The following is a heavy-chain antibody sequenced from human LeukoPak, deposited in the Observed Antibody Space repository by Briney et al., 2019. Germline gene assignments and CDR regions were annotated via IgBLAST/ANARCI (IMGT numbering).Heavy chain of an antibody. Sequence: SETLSLTCTVSGGSISSYYWSWIRQPPGKGLEWIGYIYYSGITNYNPSLKSRVTISVDTSKNQFSLKLSSVTAADTAVYYCARLLYGGYPRGPYYFDYWGQGTLVTVSS. CDR3: ARLLYGGYPRGPYYFDY. D-gene: IGHD5-12*01. J-gene: IGHJ4*02. V-gene: IGHV4-59*01. CDR1: GGSISSYY. CDR2: IYYSGIT.